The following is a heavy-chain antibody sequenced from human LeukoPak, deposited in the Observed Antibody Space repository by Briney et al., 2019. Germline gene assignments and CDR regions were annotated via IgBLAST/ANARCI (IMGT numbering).Heavy chain of an antibody. J-gene: IGHJ4*02. CDR2: IHHSGDT. V-gene: IGHV4-34*01. CDR3: ARRRFYDLWSGYYFDY. D-gene: IGHD3-3*01. CDR1: GESMIGHY. Sequence: SETLSLTCAVYGESMIGHYWTWIRQPPGKRLEWIGEIHHSGDTNSNPSLKNRVTMSIDMSKNQFSLKLSSVTAADTAVYYCARRRFYDLWSGYYFDYWGQGTLVTVSS.